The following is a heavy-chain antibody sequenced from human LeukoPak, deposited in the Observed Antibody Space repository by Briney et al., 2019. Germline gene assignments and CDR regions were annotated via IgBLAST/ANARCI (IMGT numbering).Heavy chain of an antibody. CDR1: GGSFSGYY. D-gene: IGHD6-13*01. J-gene: IGHJ5*02. Sequence: SETLSLTCAVYGGSFSGYYWSWIRQPPGKGLEWIGEINHSGSTNYNPSLKSRVTISVDTSKNQFSLKLSSVTAADTAVYYCARGRQQLVWVRWFDPWGQGTLVTVSS. V-gene: IGHV4-34*01. CDR2: INHSGST. CDR3: ARGRQQLVWVRWFDP.